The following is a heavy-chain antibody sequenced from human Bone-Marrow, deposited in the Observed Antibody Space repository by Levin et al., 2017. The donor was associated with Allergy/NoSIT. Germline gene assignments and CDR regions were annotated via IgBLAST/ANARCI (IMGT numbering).Heavy chain of an antibody. J-gene: IGHJ6*02. D-gene: IGHD6-13*01. Sequence: LRLSCAVSGGSISSGGYSWSWIRQPPGKGLEWIGYIYHSGSTYYNPSLKSRVTISVDRSKNQFSLKLSSVTAADTAVYYCARVTIAAAGGYGMDVWGQGTTVTVSS. CDR1: GGSISSGGYS. V-gene: IGHV4-30-2*01. CDR2: IYHSGST. CDR3: ARVTIAAAGGYGMDV.